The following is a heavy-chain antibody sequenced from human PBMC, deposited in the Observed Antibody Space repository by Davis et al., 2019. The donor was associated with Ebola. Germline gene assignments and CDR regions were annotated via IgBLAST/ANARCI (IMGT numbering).Heavy chain of an antibody. Sequence: MPGGSLRLSCTVSGASITSRPYYWGWIRQPPGKGLEWIGNIYYSGSTHYNPSLKSRVTISVDTSKNQFSLNLTSVTAADTAVYYCAGDGDYIDYWGQGTLVTVSS. CDR1: GASITSRPYY. CDR3: AGDGDYIDY. J-gene: IGHJ4*02. D-gene: IGHD2-21*02. V-gene: IGHV4-39*01. CDR2: IYYSGST.